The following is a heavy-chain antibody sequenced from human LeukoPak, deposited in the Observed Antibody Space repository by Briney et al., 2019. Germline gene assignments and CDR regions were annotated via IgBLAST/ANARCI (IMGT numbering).Heavy chain of an antibody. CDR2: IKQDGSEK. CDR1: GLTLSSLW. V-gene: IGHV3-7*01. J-gene: IGHJ6*03. D-gene: IGHD2-2*01. Sequence: GGSLTLSCALSGLTLSSLWMSWVRPAPEEGREWVAYIKQDGSEKYYVDTGKGRYTISRDNTKNTLYLQMNSLRAEDTAVYYCARWDIVVVPAARGRGYYYYLDVWGKGTTVTVSS. CDR3: ARWDIVVVPAARGRGYYYYLDV.